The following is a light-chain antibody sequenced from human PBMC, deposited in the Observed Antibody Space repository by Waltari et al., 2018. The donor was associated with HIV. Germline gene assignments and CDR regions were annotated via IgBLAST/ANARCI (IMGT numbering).Light chain of an antibody. V-gene: IGKV3D-7*01. CDR2: GAS. J-gene: IGKJ1*01. CDR3: LQDYNLPGA. CDR1: QLIDTTS. Sequence: VLTQSPGTLSVSPGERATLSCRASQLIDTTSLSWYQQKPGQAPRLVIYGASTRASGIPPRFSGSGSGTDFTLTISSLQPEDFASYYCLQDYNLPGAFGQGTRVEIK.